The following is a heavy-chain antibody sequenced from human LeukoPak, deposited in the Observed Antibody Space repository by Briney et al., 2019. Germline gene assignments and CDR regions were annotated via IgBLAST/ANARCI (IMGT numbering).Heavy chain of an antibody. CDR1: GGSFSDYL. D-gene: IGHD3-16*01. J-gene: IGHJ4*02. V-gene: IGHV4-34*01. Sequence: RASETLSLTCAVYGGSFSDYLWNWIRQPPGKELEWIGEISRSGYTNSNPSLKSRVTMSVDTSKNQFSLNLNTVTAAYTAVYYCAREMITNRGGYDSWGQGTLVTVSS. CDR3: AREMITNRGGYDS. CDR2: ISRSGYT.